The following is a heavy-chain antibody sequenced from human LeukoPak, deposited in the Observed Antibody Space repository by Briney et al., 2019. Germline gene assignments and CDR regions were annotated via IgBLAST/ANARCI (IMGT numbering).Heavy chain of an antibody. J-gene: IGHJ4*02. CDR3: ARGGHGDGVIDF. Sequence: GGSLRLSCAASGFPFSGYWMSWVRQAPGKGLFWLGNINHNGSAIYHEASVKGRFTISRDNAQTSLFLQMNSLRVEDSGVYYCARGGHGDGVIDFWGQGALVTVSS. D-gene: IGHD5-12*01. V-gene: IGHV3-7*01. CDR2: INHNGSAI. CDR1: GFPFSGYW.